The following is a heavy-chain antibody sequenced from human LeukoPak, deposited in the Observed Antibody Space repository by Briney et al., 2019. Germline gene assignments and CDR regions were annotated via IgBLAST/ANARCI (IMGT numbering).Heavy chain of an antibody. V-gene: IGHV5-51*01. CDR3: ARGDRIAARPFDY. CDR1: GFRISNYW. D-gene: IGHD6-6*01. CDR2: IYAGDSGT. J-gene: IGHJ4*02. Sequence: GESLKISCKASGFRISNYWIGWVRQMPGEGLEWMGIIYAGDSGTRYSPSFEGQVTVSADKSISTAYLQWSSLKASDTAMYYCARGDRIAARPFDYWGQGTLVTVSS.